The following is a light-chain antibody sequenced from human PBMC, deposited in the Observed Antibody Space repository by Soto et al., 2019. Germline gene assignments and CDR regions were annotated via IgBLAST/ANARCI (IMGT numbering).Light chain of an antibody. Sequence: DVVMTQSPDSLAVSLGERATINCKSSQSLLNSSNNKNYLAWYQQKPGQSPELLIYWASTRESGVPDRFSGSGSGTDFTLTISSLQAEDVAVYYCQQFYSTPYTFGQGTKLEIK. CDR2: WAS. CDR1: QSLLNSSNNKNY. V-gene: IGKV4-1*01. CDR3: QQFYSTPYT. J-gene: IGKJ2*01.